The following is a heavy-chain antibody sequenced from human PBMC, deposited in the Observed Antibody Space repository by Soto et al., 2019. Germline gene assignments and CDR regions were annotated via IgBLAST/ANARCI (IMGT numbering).Heavy chain of an antibody. Sequence: ASVKVSCKASGYTFTGYYMHWVRQAPGQGLEWMGWINPNSGGTNYAQKFQGWVTMTRDTSISTAYMELSRLRSDDTAVYYCARGYGSSTSCYQYYFDYWGQGTLVTVSS. D-gene: IGHD2-2*01. V-gene: IGHV1-2*04. CDR1: GYTFTGYY. CDR3: ARGYGSSTSCYQYYFDY. J-gene: IGHJ4*02. CDR2: INPNSGGT.